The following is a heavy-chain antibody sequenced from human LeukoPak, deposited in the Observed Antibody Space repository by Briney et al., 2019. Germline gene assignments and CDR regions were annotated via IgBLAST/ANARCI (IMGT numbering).Heavy chain of an antibody. CDR3: ARLGIAAAGTDLGDY. D-gene: IGHD6-13*01. V-gene: IGHV3-30*03. CDR1: GFTFSSYG. Sequence: GGSLRLSCAASGFTFSSYGMHWVRQAPGKGLEWVAVISYDGSNKYYADSVKGRFTISRDNSKNTLYLQMNSLRAEDTAVYYCARLGIAAAGTDLGDYWGQGTLVTVSS. J-gene: IGHJ4*02. CDR2: ISYDGSNK.